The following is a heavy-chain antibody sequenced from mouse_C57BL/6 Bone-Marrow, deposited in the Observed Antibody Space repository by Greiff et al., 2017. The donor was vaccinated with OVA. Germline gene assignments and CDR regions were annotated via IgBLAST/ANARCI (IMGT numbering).Heavy chain of an antibody. CDR3: AIAGYYGSSDY. V-gene: IGHV1-74*01. Sequence: VQLQQPGAELVKPGASVKVSCKASGYTFTSYWMHWVKQRPGQGLEWIVRIHPSDSDTNYNQKFKGKATLTVDKSSSTAYMQLSSLTSEDSAVYYCAIAGYYGSSDYWGQGTTLTVSS. D-gene: IGHD1-1*01. J-gene: IGHJ2*01. CDR1: GYTFTSYW. CDR2: IHPSDSDT.